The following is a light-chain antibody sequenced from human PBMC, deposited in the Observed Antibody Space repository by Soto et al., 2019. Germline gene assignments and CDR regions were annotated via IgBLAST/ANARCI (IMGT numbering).Light chain of an antibody. CDR1: QSISNW. V-gene: IGKV1-5*03. J-gene: IGKJ4*01. Sequence: DIQMTQSPSTLSASVGDRVTITCRASQSISNWLAWYQQKPGKAPNLLIYKASSLESGVPSRFSGSGSGTEFTLTIGSLQTDDFATYYCQQYNTYPLTFGGGTKVEIK. CDR3: QQYNTYPLT. CDR2: KAS.